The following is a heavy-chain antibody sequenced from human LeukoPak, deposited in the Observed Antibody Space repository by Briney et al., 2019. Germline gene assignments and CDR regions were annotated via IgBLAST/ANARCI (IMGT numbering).Heavy chain of an antibody. CDR1: GFTFSSYE. D-gene: IGHD5-12*01. CDR2: ISSSGSTI. J-gene: IGHJ4*02. V-gene: IGHV3-48*03. Sequence: GGSLRLSCAASGFTFSSYEMNWVRQAPGKGLEWVSYISSSGSTIYYADSVKGRFTISRDNAKNSLYLQMNSLRAEDTAVYYCAREGGYSGYDSGYYFDYWGQGTPVTVSS. CDR3: AREGGYSGYDSGYYFDY.